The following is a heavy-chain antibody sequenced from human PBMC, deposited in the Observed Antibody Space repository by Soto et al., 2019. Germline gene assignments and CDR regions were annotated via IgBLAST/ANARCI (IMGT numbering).Heavy chain of an antibody. Sequence: SETLSLTCTVSGGSISSGGSYWGWIRQPPGKGLEWIGYIYYSGNTILNASLRSRVTLSVDTSKNQFSLNLSSVTAADTAVYYCVRYCSTTKCPFDYWGQGALVTVSS. CDR1: GGSISSGGSY. CDR2: IYYSGNT. CDR3: VRYCSTTKCPFDY. V-gene: IGHV4-30-4*01. J-gene: IGHJ4*02. D-gene: IGHD2-2*01.